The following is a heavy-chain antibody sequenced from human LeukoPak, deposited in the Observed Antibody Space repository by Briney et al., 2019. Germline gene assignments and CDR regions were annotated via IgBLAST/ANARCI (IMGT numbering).Heavy chain of an antibody. CDR1: GFTFSSYS. CDR2: ISGSGGST. CDR3: AKAFRYCSSTSCYGNFDY. Sequence: GGSLRLSCAASGFTFSSYSMNWVLQAPGKGLEWVSAISGSGGSTYYADSVKGRFTISRDNSKNTLYLQMNSLRAEDTAVYYCAKAFRYCSSTSCYGNFDYWGQGTLVTVSS. V-gene: IGHV3-23*01. J-gene: IGHJ4*02. D-gene: IGHD2-2*01.